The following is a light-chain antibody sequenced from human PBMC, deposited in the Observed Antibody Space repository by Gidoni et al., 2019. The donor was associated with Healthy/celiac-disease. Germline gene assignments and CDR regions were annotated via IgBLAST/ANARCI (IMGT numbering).Light chain of an antibody. V-gene: IGKV3-11*01. Sequence: EIVLTQSPATLSLSPGERATLSCRASQRVSSYLAWYQQKPGQAPRLLFYDASNRATGIPARFSGSGSETDFTLTISSLEPEDFAVYYCQQRSNWPPTFGGGTKVEIK. J-gene: IGKJ4*01. CDR1: QRVSSY. CDR3: QQRSNWPPT. CDR2: DAS.